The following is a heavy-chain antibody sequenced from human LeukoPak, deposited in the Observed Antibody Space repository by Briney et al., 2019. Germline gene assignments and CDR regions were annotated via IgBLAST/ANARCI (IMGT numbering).Heavy chain of an antibody. Sequence: SETLSLTCAVYGGSFSSYYWSWIRQPPGKGLEWIGKINYSGGTNYSPSLKSRVTISVDMSKNQFSLKLSSVTAADTAVYYCARLIYYDSSGYLDYWGQGSLVTVSS. CDR1: GGSFSSYY. D-gene: IGHD3-22*01. J-gene: IGHJ4*02. CDR2: INYSGGT. CDR3: ARLIYYDSSGYLDY. V-gene: IGHV4-34*01.